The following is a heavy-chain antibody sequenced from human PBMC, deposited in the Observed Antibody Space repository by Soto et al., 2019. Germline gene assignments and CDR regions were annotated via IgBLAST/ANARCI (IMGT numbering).Heavy chain of an antibody. Sequence: PGGSLRLSCASSGFTFISYGMHWVRQAPGKGLEWVAVISYDGSNKYYADSVKGRFTISRDNSKNTLYLQMNSLRAEDTAVYYCAKKAQTRGGYSYGPSEFDYWGQGTLVTVSS. V-gene: IGHV3-30*18. D-gene: IGHD5-18*01. CDR3: AKKAQTRGGYSYGPSEFDY. CDR1: GFTFISYG. J-gene: IGHJ4*02. CDR2: ISYDGSNK.